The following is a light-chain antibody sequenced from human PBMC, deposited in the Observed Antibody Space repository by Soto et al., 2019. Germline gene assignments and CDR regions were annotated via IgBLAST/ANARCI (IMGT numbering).Light chain of an antibody. CDR3: QEYTPSFTWT. CDR1: QSISSW. J-gene: IGKJ1*01. V-gene: IGKV1-5*03. Sequence: DIKMTQSPSTLSASVGDRVTITYGASQSISSWLAWYQQKPGKAPKLLIYKASSLESGVPSRFSGSGSGTEFTLTISSLQPDDFATYYCQEYTPSFTWTFGQGTKVDIK. CDR2: KAS.